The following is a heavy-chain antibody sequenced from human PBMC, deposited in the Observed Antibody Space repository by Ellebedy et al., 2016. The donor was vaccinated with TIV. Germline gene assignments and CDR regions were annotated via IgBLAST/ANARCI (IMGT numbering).Heavy chain of an antibody. Sequence: GESLKISXAASGFTFSNCWMHWVRQSPGTGLEWVADIKQDGSEIYYVDSVKGRFTISRDNAKNSLYLQMNSLRAEDTAVYYCARDKIVGATYFDYWGQGTLVTVSS. CDR2: IKQDGSEI. CDR3: ARDKIVGATYFDY. J-gene: IGHJ4*02. D-gene: IGHD1-26*01. V-gene: IGHV3-7*01. CDR1: GFTFSNCW.